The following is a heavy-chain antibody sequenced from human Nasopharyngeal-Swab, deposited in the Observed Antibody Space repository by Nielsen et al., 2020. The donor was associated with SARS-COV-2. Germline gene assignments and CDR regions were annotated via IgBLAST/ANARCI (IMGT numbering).Heavy chain of an antibody. D-gene: IGHD2-21*02. J-gene: IGHJ3*02. CDR2: INPNSGGT. CDR3: ARSHIVVVTDAFDI. V-gene: IGHV1-2*04. Sequence: VRQMPGKGFEWMGWINPNSGGTNYAQKFQGWVTMTRDTSISTAYMELSRLRSDDTAVYYCARSHIVVVTDAFDIWGQGTMVTV.